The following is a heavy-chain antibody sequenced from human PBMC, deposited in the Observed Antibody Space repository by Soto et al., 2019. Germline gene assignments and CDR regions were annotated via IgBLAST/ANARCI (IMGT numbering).Heavy chain of an antibody. CDR2: ISTSGSTI. Sequence: GGSMRLSCAASGFPFSDYYMGWIRQAPGKGLEWVSYISTSGSTINYADSVKGRFTISRDNAKNSLYLQMNSLRAEDTAVYYCARVSPPPDYWGQGTLVTVSS. J-gene: IGHJ4*02. CDR3: ARVSPPPDY. V-gene: IGHV3-11*01. CDR1: GFPFSDYY.